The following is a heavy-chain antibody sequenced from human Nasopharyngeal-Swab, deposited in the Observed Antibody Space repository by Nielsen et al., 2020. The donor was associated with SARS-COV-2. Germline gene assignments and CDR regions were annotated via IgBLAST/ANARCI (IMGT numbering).Heavy chain of an antibody. V-gene: IGHV4-39*01. CDR1: GGSISSSSYY. CDR3: ARQERQWLELQPHYFDY. D-gene: IGHD6-19*01. CDR2: IYYSGST. J-gene: IGHJ4*02. Sequence: GPLRLSCTVPGGSISSSSYYWGWIRQPPGKGLEWIGSIYYSGSTYYNPSLKSRVTISVDTSKNQFSLKLSSVTAADTAVYYCARQERQWLELQPHYFDYWGQGTLVTVSS.